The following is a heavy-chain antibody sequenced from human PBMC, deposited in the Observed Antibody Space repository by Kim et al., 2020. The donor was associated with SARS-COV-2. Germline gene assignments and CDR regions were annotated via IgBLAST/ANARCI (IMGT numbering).Heavy chain of an antibody. CDR2: IKRDGNSA. D-gene: IGHD3-16*01. V-gene: IGHV3-74*01. CDR1: GFTFDSYW. CDR3: VREGDGDYGSDF. Sequence: GGSLRLSCAASGFTFDSYWMQWVRQAPGKGLEWVSRIKRDGNSANYADSGRGRFTISRDNAKNTLYLQMSGLRAEDTAVYYCVREGDGDYGSDFWGQGTLVTVSS. J-gene: IGHJ4*02.